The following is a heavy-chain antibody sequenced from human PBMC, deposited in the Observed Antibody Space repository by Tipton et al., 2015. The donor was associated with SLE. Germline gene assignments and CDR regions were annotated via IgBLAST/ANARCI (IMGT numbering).Heavy chain of an antibody. CDR2: IYYSGST. J-gene: IGHJ4*02. CDR1: GYSISSGYY. Sequence: TLSLTCAVSGYSISSGYYWSWIRQPPGKGLEWIGYIYYSGSTNYNPSLKSRVTISVDTSKNQFSLKLSSVTAADTAVYYCARHGYGGYWGRGTLVTVSS. CDR3: ARHGYGGY. D-gene: IGHD3-16*01. V-gene: IGHV4-61*01.